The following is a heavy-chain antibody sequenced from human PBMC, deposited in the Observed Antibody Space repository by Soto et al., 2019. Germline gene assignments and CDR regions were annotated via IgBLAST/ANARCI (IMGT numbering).Heavy chain of an antibody. CDR3: ARVGPKMTTVTYTGYIDV. Sequence: EVRLEESGGDVVRPGGSLRLSCAAFGFTFDDYGMAWVRQAPGKGLEWVAGINWNGGDTGYAGSVKGRSTISRDNARNSLYLEMNSLTVEDTAVYYCARVGPKMTTVTYTGYIDVWGKGTTVTVSS. CDR2: INWNGGDT. V-gene: IGHV3-20*04. D-gene: IGHD4-17*01. J-gene: IGHJ6*03. CDR1: GFTFDDYG.